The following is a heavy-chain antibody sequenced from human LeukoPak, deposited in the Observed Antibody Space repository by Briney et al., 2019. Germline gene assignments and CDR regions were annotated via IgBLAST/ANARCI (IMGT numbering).Heavy chain of an antibody. V-gene: IGHV3-7*05. CDR1: GFTFSSYW. D-gene: IGHD2-2*01. CDR2: IKQDGSDK. CDR3: VGSPVFPKDIVVVPAAETYGMDV. Sequence: GGSLRLSCAATGFTFSSYWMNWVRQAPGKGLEWVANIKQDGSDKDYVDSVKGRFTISRDNAKNSLYLQMNSLRAEDTAVYYCVGSPVFPKDIVVVPAAETYGMDVWGQGTTVTVSS. J-gene: IGHJ6*02.